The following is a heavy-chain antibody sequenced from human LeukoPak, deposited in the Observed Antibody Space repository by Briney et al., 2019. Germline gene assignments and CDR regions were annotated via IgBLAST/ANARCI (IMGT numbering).Heavy chain of an antibody. CDR2: IWYDGSNK. V-gene: IGHV3-33*01. D-gene: IGHD3-22*01. CDR3: ARSYDSSGHDAFDI. Sequence: GRSLRLSCAASGFTFSSYGMHWVRQAPGKGLEWVAVIWYDGSNKYYADSVKGRFTISRDNSKNTLYLQMNSLRAEDTAVYYCARSYDSSGHDAFDIWGQGTMVTVSS. CDR1: GFTFSSYG. J-gene: IGHJ3*02.